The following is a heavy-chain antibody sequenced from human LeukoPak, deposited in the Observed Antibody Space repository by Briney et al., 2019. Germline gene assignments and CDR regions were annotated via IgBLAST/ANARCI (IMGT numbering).Heavy chain of an antibody. CDR2: ISCSGSTI. D-gene: IGHD3-22*01. CDR3: AREGAHYYDRSGYIDY. V-gene: IGHV3-11*01. Sequence: PGGSLRLSCAASGFTFSDYYMSWIRQAPGKGLEWVSYISCSGSTIYYADSVKGRFTISRDIAKNSLYLQMNSLRAEDTAVYYCAREGAHYYDRSGYIDYWGQGTLVTVSS. J-gene: IGHJ4*02. CDR1: GFTFSDYY.